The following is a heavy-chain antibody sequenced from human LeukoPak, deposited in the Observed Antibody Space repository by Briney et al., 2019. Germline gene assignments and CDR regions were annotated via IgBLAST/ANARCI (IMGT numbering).Heavy chain of an antibody. Sequence: GASVKVSCKASGYTFTSYGISWVRQAPGQGLERMGWISAYNGNTNYAQKLQGRVTMTTDTSTSTAYMELRSLRSDDTAVYYCARGPYYYGSGSYHYWGQGTLVTVSS. CDR1: GYTFTSYG. D-gene: IGHD3-10*01. V-gene: IGHV1-18*04. CDR3: ARGPYYYGSGSYHY. CDR2: ISAYNGNT. J-gene: IGHJ4*02.